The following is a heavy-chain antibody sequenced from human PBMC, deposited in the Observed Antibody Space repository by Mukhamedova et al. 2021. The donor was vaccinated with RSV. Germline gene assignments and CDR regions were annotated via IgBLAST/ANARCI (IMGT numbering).Heavy chain of an antibody. CDR2: ISSSSSYI. J-gene: IGHJ4*02. V-gene: IGHV3-21*01. D-gene: IGHD1-26*01. CDR3: ARVYPWGATFDY. Sequence: VSSISSSSSYIYYADSVKGRFTISRDNAKNSLYLQMNSLRAEDTAVYYCARVYPWGATFDYWGQGTLVTVSS.